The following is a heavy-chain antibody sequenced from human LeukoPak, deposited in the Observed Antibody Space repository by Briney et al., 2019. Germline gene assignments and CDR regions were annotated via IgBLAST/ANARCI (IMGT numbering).Heavy chain of an antibody. Sequence: GGSLRPSCAATGFTFSTSTTNRVRQAPGKGLEFVSYISSGATYIFLADSVKGRFTVSRDNAQNLLFLQMNSLRAEDTAVYYCAREGPINNGDLDFWGQGTLVTVSS. J-gene: IGHJ4*02. CDR3: AREGPINNGDLDF. V-gene: IGHV3-21*01. CDR1: GFTFSTST. D-gene: IGHD1/OR15-1a*01. CDR2: ISSGATYI.